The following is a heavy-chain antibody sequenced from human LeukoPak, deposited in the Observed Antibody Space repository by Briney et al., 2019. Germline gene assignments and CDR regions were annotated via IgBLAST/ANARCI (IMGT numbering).Heavy chain of an antibody. Sequence: GGSLRLSCAVSGFTFTNYNMNWIRQAPGEGLEWVSYISKSGTKIYYADSVKGRFTISRATAKNSLYLQMNSLRAEDTAVYYCAIEKSTTPTAQFDYLGQGTLVRVSS. CDR2: ISKSGTKI. D-gene: IGHD1-1*01. J-gene: IGHJ4*02. V-gene: IGHV3-11*01. CDR1: GFTFTNYN. CDR3: AIEKSTTPTAQFDY.